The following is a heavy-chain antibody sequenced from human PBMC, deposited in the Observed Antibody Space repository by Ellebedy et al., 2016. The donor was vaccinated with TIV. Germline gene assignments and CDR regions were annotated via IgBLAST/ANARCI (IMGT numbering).Heavy chain of an antibody. Sequence: MPSETLSLTCAVYGGSFSGYYWSWIRQPPGKGPEWIGEINHSGSTTYNPSLKSRVTISVDTSKNQFSLKLSSVTAADTAVYYCARGSGYSYGYMKGYFDLWGRGTLVTVSS. CDR1: GGSFSGYY. V-gene: IGHV4-34*01. CDR2: INHSGST. CDR3: ARGSGYSYGYMKGYFDL. D-gene: IGHD5-18*01. J-gene: IGHJ2*01.